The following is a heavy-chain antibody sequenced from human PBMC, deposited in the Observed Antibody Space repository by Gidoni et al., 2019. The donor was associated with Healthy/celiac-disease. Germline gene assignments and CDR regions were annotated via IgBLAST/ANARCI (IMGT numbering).Heavy chain of an antibody. J-gene: IGHJ4*02. Sequence: QLQLQESGPGLVKPSETLSLTCTVHGGHISSSSYYWGWICQPPGKGRGWIGSIYYSGTTYDNPSITSGVSMSVDTPKNHFSRDLNSVVASDTAVYYCASHPIMVRGLFDFWGQGTMVTVSS. CDR3: ASHPIMVRGLFDF. CDR1: GGHISSSSYY. CDR2: IYYSGTT. D-gene: IGHD3-10*01. V-gene: IGHV4-39*02.